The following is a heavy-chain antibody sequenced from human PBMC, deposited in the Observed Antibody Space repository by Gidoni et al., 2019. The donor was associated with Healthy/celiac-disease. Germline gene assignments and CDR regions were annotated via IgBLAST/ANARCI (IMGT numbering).Heavy chain of an antibody. Sequence: QVQLQESGPGLAKPSQTLSLTCTVSGGSISSGGYYWSWIRQHPGKGLEWIGYIYYSGSTYYNPSRKSRVTISVDTSKNQFSLKLSSVTAADTAVYYCARGSVGGAGDGYNPIDYWGQGTLVTVSS. J-gene: IGHJ4*02. CDR1: GGSISSGGYY. D-gene: IGHD5-12*01. CDR2: IYYSGST. CDR3: ARGSVGGAGDGYNPIDY. V-gene: IGHV4-31*03.